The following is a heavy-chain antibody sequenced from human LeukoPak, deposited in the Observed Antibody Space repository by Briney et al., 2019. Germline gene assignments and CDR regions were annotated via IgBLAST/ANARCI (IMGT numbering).Heavy chain of an antibody. CDR3: ARGDIVVVPAARNWFDP. CDR1: GYTFTRYY. D-gene: IGHD2-2*01. J-gene: IGHJ5*02. CDR2: INPNSGGT. Sequence: ASVKVSCKASGYTFTRYYMHWVRQAPGQGLEWMGWINPNSGGTNYAQKLQGRVTITRDTSISPAYMELSRLRSDDTAVYCCARGDIVVVPAARNWFDPWGQGTLVTVSS. V-gene: IGHV1-2*02.